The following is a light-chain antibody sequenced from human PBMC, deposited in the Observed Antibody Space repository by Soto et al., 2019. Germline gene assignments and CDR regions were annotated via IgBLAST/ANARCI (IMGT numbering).Light chain of an antibody. CDR1: QGISNY. V-gene: IGKV1-27*01. J-gene: IGKJ1*01. Sequence: DIQMTQSPSSLSASVGDRVTITCRASQGISNYLAWYQQKPGTVPKLLISAASTLQTGVPSRFSGCGSGTDLTLTISSRQTEDVATYYCQKYNSAPWTFGQGTKVDIK. CDR2: AAS. CDR3: QKYNSAPWT.